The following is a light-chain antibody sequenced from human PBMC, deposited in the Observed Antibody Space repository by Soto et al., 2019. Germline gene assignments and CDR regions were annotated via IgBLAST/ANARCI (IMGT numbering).Light chain of an antibody. J-gene: IGLJ1*01. CDR1: SSXIGAGYD. CDR3: QSYDSSLSALYV. Sequence: QSVLTQPPSVSGAPGQRVTISCTGSSSXIGAGYDVHWYQQLPGTAPKLLIYGNSNRPSGVPDRFSGSKSGTSASLAITGLQAEDEADYYCQSYDSSLSALYVFGTGTKLTV. CDR2: GNS. V-gene: IGLV1-40*01.